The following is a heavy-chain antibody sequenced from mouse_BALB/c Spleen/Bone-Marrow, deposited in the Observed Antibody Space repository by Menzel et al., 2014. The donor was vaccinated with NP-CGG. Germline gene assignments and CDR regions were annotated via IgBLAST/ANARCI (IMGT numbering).Heavy chain of an antibody. J-gene: IGHJ4*01. CDR1: GFSLTSYG. CDR2: IWAGGST. CDR3: ARGSFYEGAMDY. Sequence: VQLQQSGPGLVAPSQSLSITCTVSGFSLTSYGVHWVRQPPGKVLEWLGVIWAGGSTNYNSALMSRLSISKDNSKSQVFLKMNSLQTDDTAMCYCARGSFYEGAMDYWGQGTSVTVSS. D-gene: IGHD1-1*01. V-gene: IGHV2-9*02.